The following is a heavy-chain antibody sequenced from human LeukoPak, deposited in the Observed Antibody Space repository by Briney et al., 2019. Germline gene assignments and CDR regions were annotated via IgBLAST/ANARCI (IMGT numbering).Heavy chain of an antibody. CDR2: ISSSGSII. J-gene: IGHJ3*01. CDR1: GFTFSSCE. CDR3: AIHDYHSNSDAFHV. V-gene: IGHV3-48*03. D-gene: IGHD4-23*01. Sequence: GGSLRLSCAASGFTFSSCELSWVRQAPAKGLEWVLYISSSGSIIYYADSVKGRFTISRDSAKNSLYLQMNSLRAEDTAVYYCAIHDYHSNSDAFHVWGQGTMVTVSS.